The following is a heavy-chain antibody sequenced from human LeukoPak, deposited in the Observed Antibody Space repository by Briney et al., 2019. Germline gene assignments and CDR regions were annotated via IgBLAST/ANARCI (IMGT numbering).Heavy chain of an antibody. CDR2: IYTSGST. CDR3: XXXXXXSSSIFFRFDY. J-gene: IGHJ4*02. CDR1: GGSISSYY. Sequence: CXXSGGSISSYYWSWIRQPAGKGLEWIGRIYTSGSTNYNPSLKSRVTMSVDTSKNQFSLKLSSVTAADTAVYYCXXXXXXSSSIFFRFDYWGQGTLVTVSS. V-gene: IGHV4-4*07. D-gene: IGHD6-6*01.